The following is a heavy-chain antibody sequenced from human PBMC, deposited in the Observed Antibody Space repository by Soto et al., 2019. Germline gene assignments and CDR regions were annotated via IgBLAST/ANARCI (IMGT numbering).Heavy chain of an antibody. D-gene: IGHD5-18*01. CDR3: ARSVKAMAFDFDP. J-gene: IGHJ5*02. Sequence: SETLSLTCAVSGGSISSGGYSWSWIRQPPGKGLEWIGYIYHSGSTYYNPSLKSRVTISVDRSKNQFSLKLSSVTAADTAVYYCARSVKAMAFDFDPWGQGTLVTVSS. V-gene: IGHV4-30-2*01. CDR1: GGSISSGGYS. CDR2: IYHSGST.